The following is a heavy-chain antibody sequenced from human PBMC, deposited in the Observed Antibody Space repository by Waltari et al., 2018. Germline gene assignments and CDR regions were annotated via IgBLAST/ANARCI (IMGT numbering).Heavy chain of an antibody. CDR1: GYTFTSYA. J-gene: IGHJ4*02. D-gene: IGHD4-4*01. CDR2: INAGNGNT. Sequence: QVQLVQSGAEVKKLGASVKVSCKDSGYTFTSYAMHWVRQAPGQRLEWMGWINAGNGNTKYSQKFQGRVTITRDTSAGTAYMELSSLRSKDTAVHYCARGDYSNYELDYWGQGTLVTVSS. V-gene: IGHV1-3*01. CDR3: ARGDYSNYELDY.